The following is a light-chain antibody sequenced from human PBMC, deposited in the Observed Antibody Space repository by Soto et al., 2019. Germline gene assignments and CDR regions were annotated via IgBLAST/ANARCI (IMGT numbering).Light chain of an antibody. V-gene: IGKV3-20*01. CDR2: DSS. CDR3: QQYSGSIT. J-gene: IGKJ5*01. CDR1: QSISGNY. Sequence: EIVLTQSPGTLSLYPGETATLSCRASQSISGNYLAWYHHKPGQAPRLLIYDSSRRATGIPDRFSGSGSGTDYTLTISRLEPEHFAIYYCQQYSGSITFGQGTRLEIE.